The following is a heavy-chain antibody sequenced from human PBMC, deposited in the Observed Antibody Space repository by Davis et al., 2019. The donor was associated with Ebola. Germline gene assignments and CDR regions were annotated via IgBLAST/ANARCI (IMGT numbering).Heavy chain of an antibody. CDR3: ARLEDSGWTHDY. CDR1: GFSFSYYA. V-gene: IGHV3-21*01. CDR2: ISSSSSYI. J-gene: IGHJ4*02. Sequence: PGGSLRLSCAASGFSFSYYAMNWVRQAPGKGLDWVSFISSSSSYIYYADSVKGRFTISRDNAKNSLYLKMNSLRAEDTAVYYCARLEDSGWTHDYWGQGTLVTVSS. D-gene: IGHD6-19*01.